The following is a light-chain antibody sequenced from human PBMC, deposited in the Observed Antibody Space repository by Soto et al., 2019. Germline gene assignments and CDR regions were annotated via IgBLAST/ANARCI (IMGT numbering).Light chain of an antibody. V-gene: IGLV2-14*01. CDR2: EVS. J-gene: IGLJ3*02. CDR3: SSYTSSSTWV. CDR1: SSDVGGYNY. Sequence: QSALTQPASVSGSPGQSITISCTGNSSDVGGYNYVSWYQQHPGKAPKLMIYEVSSRPSGVSNRFSGSKSGNTASLTISGLQAEDEADYYCSSYTSSSTWVFGGGTKLTVL.